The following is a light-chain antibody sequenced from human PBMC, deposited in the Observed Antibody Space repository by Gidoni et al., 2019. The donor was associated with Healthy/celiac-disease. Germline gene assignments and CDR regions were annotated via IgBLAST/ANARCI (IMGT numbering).Light chain of an antibody. V-gene: IGKV2-28*01. Sequence: DIVMTQSPLSLPVTPGEPASSSCRSSQSLLHSNGYNYLDWYLQKPGQSPQLLIYLGSNRASGVPDRFSGSGSGTDFTLKISRVEAEDVGVYYCMQALQTPPTFXQXTKLEIK. J-gene: IGKJ2*01. CDR1: QSLLHSNGYNY. CDR2: LGS. CDR3: MQALQTPPT.